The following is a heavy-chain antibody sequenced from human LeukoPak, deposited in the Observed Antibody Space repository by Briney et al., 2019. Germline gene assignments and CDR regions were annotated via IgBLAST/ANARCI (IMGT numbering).Heavy chain of an antibody. J-gene: IGHJ4*02. CDR2: ISGSGGST. CDR1: GFTFSSYG. V-gene: IGHV3-23*01. Sequence: PGGSLRLSCAASGFTFSSYGMSWVRQAPGKGLEWVSAISGSGGSTYYADSVKGRFTISRDNSKNTLYLQMNSLRAEDTAVYYCAKAAYGSSSWYGGPTAGDYWGQGTLVTVSS. D-gene: IGHD6-13*01. CDR3: AKAAYGSSSWYGGPTAGDY.